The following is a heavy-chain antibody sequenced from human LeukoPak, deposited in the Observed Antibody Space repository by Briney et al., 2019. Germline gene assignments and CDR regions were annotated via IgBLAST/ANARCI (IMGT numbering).Heavy chain of an antibody. D-gene: IGHD4-17*01. J-gene: IGHJ4*02. V-gene: IGHV3-30*02. CDR1: GFTFSSYG. CDR2: IRYDGSDK. Sequence: GGSLRLSCAASGFTFSSYGMHWVRQAPGKGLEWVAFIRYDGSDKYYADSVKGRFTISRDNSKNTLYLHMNILRAEDTAVYYCAKDKAGYGDYVGDYWGQGTLVTVSS. CDR3: AKDKAGYGDYVGDY.